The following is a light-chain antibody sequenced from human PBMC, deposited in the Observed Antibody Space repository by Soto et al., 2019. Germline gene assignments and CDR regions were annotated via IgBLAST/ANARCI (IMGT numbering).Light chain of an antibody. CDR3: QQYNSYPWT. Sequence: GDRVTITCRASQSISSWLAWYQQKPGKAPKLLIYDASTLESGVPSRFSGSGSGTEFTLTINSLQPDDFATYYCQQYNSYPWTFGQGAKVDI. J-gene: IGKJ1*01. V-gene: IGKV1-5*01. CDR2: DAS. CDR1: QSISSW.